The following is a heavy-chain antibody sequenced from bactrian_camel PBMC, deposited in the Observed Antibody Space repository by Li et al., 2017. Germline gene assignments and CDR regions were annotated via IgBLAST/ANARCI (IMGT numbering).Heavy chain of an antibody. CDR3: ARSAWSRAPSFIDTEYEF. CDR2: IDAEDTK. Sequence: VQLLESGGGSVQAGGSLRLSCASSGFPFSIYSMAWFRQAPGKEREGVATIDAEDTKTYGGSVKGRFTISRDNAKNTLYLQMDRLTSDDTAMYYCARSAWSRAPSFIDTEYEFWGQGTQVTVS. D-gene: IGHD1*01. J-gene: IGHJ4*01. V-gene: IGHV3S67*01. CDR1: GFPFSIYS.